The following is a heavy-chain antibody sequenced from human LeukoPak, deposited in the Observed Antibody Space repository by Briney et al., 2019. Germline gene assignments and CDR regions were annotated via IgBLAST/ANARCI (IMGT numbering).Heavy chain of an antibody. CDR2: ITVSVGST. V-gene: IGHV3-23*01. D-gene: IGHD3-3*01. J-gene: IGHJ4*02. CDR3: AKESIGVYYTHCDH. Sequence: GGSLRLSCAASEFTLSTYGMNWVRQAQGKGRGWVSGITVSVGSTYYATSVKGRFTISTEKSKTTLYLQMTRPSAAHPAFYYCAKESIGVYYTHCDHWGQGTLVTVSS. CDR1: EFTLSTYG.